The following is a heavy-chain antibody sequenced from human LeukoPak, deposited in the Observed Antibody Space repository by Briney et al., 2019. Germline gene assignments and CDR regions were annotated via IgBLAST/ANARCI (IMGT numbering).Heavy chain of an antibody. V-gene: IGHV4-59*01. CDR3: ARGTLAAAGPSFDY. D-gene: IGHD6-25*01. CDR1: GGSMNNYY. Sequence: SETLSLTCTVSGGSMNNYYWNWIRQPPGKGLEWIGSIFYSGSTNYNPSLKSRVTISVDTSKNQFSLKLRSVTAADTAVYYCARGTLAAAGPSFDYWGQGALITVSS. J-gene: IGHJ4*02. CDR2: IFYSGST.